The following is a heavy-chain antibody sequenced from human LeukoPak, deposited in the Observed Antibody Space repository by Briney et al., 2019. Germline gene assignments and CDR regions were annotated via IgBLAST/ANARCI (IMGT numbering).Heavy chain of an antibody. D-gene: IGHD4-17*01. CDR3: ARDGGDYTPFDS. Sequence: SETLSLTCTVSGGSMSSYYWSWIRQPPGKGLEWIGYISYTGNTKYNPSLKSRVTISLDTSQRQFSLMLTSVTAAGTAVYYCARDGGDYTPFDSWGQGTLVAVSS. CDR2: ISYTGNT. CDR1: GGSMSSYY. J-gene: IGHJ4*02. V-gene: IGHV4-59*13.